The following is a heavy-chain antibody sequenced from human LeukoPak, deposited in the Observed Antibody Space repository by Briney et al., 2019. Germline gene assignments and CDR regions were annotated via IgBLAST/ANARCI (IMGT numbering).Heavy chain of an antibody. V-gene: IGHV1-2*02. J-gene: IGHJ3*02. CDR3: ARDMVTTNTLYALDI. Sequence: ASVKVSCKASGYRFTGYYLHWGRQAPGQGLEWMAWSNPNSDATRYAQKFDGRVTVTRDPSTNTPSLEFTSLKHDDTAVYFCARDMVTTNTLYALDIWGQGTMISVSS. D-gene: IGHD2-21*02. CDR1: GYRFTGYY. CDR2: SNPNSDAT.